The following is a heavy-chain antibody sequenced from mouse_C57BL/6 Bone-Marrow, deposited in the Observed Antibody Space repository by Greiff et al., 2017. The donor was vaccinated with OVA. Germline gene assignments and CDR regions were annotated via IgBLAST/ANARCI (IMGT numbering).Heavy chain of an antibody. Sequence: QVQLQQPGAELVKPGASVKLSCKASGYTFTSYWMQWVKQRPGQGLEWIGEIDPSDSYTNSNQKFKGKATLTVDTSSSTAYMQLSSLTSEDSAVYYCAREDYGSSYYWGQGTTLTVSS. CDR3: AREDYGSSYY. CDR2: IDPSDSYT. J-gene: IGHJ2*01. CDR1: GYTFTSYW. V-gene: IGHV1-50*01. D-gene: IGHD1-1*01.